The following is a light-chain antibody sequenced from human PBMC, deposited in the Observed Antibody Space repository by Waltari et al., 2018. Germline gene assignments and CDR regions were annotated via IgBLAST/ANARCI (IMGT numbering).Light chain of an antibody. CDR2: YDT. CDR3: QVWHPDIDPGV. Sequence: SYVLTQPPSVSVAPGETARITCGGDNIGSYSVHCYQRKPRQAPVMVIFYDTDRPSGIPARFSGSNSGNTATLTITSVEAGDEARYYCQVWHPDIDPGVFGTGTEVTVL. CDR1: NIGSYS. V-gene: IGLV3-21*04. J-gene: IGLJ1*01.